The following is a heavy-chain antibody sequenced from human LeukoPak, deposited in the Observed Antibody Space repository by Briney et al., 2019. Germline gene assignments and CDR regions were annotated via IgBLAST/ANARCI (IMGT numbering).Heavy chain of an antibody. CDR3: ARAAGGWDKYYYYYVDV. J-gene: IGHJ6*03. CDR2: MYHSWST. V-gene: IGHV4-39*07. Sequence: PSETLSLTCTVSGGSININNCYWVWIRQPPGKGLEWIGSMYHSWSTYHNPSLKGRVTIALDTSKNQFSLKLSSVTAADTAVYYCARAAGGWDKYYYYYVDVWGKGTTVTVSS. CDR1: GGSININNCY. D-gene: IGHD1-26*01.